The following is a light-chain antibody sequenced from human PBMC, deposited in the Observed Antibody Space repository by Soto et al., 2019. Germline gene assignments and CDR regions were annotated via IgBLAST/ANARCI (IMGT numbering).Light chain of an antibody. V-gene: IGKV3-15*01. J-gene: IGKJ2*01. CDR1: QSVSSN. CDR2: GAS. Sequence: EIVMTQSPATLSVSPGERATLSCRASQSVSSNLAWYQQKPGQAPRLLIYGASTRATGIPARFSGSGSGTEFTLTISSLQSEDVAVYYCQQDNNWRYTFGQGTKLEIK. CDR3: QQDNNWRYT.